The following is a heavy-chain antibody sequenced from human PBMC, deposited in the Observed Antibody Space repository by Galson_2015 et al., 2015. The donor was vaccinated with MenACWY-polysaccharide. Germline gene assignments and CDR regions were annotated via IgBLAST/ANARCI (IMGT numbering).Heavy chain of an antibody. CDR1: GFTFSSYA. V-gene: IGHV3-30-3*01. D-gene: IGHD2/OR15-2a*01. CDR2: ISYDGSNK. CDR3: ARTYCSRTTCYGMDV. Sequence: LRLSCAASGFTFSSYAIHWVRQAPGKGLEWVAIISYDGSNKYYADSVKGQFTISRDNSKNTMYLQMNSLKSDDAAVYYCARTYCSRTTCYGMDVWGQGTTVTVSS. J-gene: IGHJ6*02.